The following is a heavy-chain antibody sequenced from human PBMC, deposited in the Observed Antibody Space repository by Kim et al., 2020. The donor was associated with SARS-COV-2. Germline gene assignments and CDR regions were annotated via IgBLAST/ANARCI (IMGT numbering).Heavy chain of an antibody. D-gene: IGHD3-10*01. CDR2: INHSGST. V-gene: IGHV4-34*01. Sequence: SETLSLTCAVYGGSFSGYYWSWIRQPPGKGLEWIGEINHSGSTNYNPSLKSRVTISVDTSKNQFSLKLSSVTAADTAVYYCARGARGITMVRGARNWFDPWGQGTLVTVSS. CDR3: ARGARGITMVRGARNWFDP. J-gene: IGHJ5*02. CDR1: GGSFSGYY.